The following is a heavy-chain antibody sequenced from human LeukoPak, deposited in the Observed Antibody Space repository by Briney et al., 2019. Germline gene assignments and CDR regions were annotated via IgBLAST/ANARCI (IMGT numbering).Heavy chain of an antibody. CDR1: GFIFSGSA. V-gene: IGHV3-73*01. CDR3: TTIGYSHGFGH. D-gene: IGHD5-18*01. Sequence: GGSLRLSCAASGFIFSGSAMHWVRQASGKGLDWVGRIRSKANNYATVYAASVKGRFTISRDDSKNTAYLQMNSLKTEDTAVYCCTTIGYSHGFGHWGQGTLVTVSS. CDR2: IRSKANNYAT. J-gene: IGHJ5*02.